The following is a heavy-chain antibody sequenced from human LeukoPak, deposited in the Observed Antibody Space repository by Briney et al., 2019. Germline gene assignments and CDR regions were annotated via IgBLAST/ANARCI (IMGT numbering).Heavy chain of an antibody. Sequence: GGSLRLSCAASGFTVSSNYMSWVRQAPGKGLEWVSVIYSGGSTYYADSVKGRFTISRDNSKNTLYLQMNSLRAEDTAVYYCARDNHNMVAVAGTVDAFDIWGQGTMVTVSS. J-gene: IGHJ3*02. CDR1: GFTVSSNY. V-gene: IGHV3-66*01. CDR3: ARDNHNMVAVAGTVDAFDI. D-gene: IGHD6-19*01. CDR2: IYSGGST.